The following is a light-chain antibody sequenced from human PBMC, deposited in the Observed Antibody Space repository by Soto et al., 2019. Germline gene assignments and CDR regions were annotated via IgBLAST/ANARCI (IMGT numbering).Light chain of an antibody. CDR1: QSVSSN. CDR2: DAS. Sequence: EIVLTQSPVTLSLSPGERATLSCRASQSVSSNLAWYQQKPGQAPRLLIYDASNRATGIPARFSGSGSGTHFTLTISSLEPEDFAVYYCQQRSNWPTWTFGQGTKVEIK. J-gene: IGKJ1*01. V-gene: IGKV3-11*01. CDR3: QQRSNWPTWT.